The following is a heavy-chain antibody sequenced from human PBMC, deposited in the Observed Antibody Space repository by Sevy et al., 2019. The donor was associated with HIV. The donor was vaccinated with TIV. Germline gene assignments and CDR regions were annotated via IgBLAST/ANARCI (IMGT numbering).Heavy chain of an antibody. V-gene: IGHV3-73*01. J-gene: IGHJ6*02. CDR3: TFPPDNYKSGWDV. CDR1: GFTFSDAA. CDR2: MRSKANTFAT. Sequence: GGSLRLSCAASGFTFSDAAMHWVRQASGKGLEWLGRMRSKANTFATAYAAPAKGRFTISRDDSKNTAYLHMSSLRTEETAIYYCTFPPDNYKSGWDVGGQGPRSPSP. D-gene: IGHD1-1*01.